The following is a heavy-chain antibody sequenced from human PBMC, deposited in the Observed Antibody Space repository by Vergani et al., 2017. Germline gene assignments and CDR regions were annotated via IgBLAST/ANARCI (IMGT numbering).Heavy chain of an antibody. J-gene: IGHJ4*02. D-gene: IGHD6-19*01. CDR1: GFTFSSYA. V-gene: IGHV3-64D*06. CDR2: ISSNGGST. Sequence: EVHLVESGGGLVQPGGSLRLSCSASGFTFSSYAMHWVRQAPGKGLEYVSAISSNGGSTYYADSVKGRFTISRDNSKNTLYLQMSSLRAEDTAVYYCVLGSKWGIAVADPFDYWGQGTLVTVSS. CDR3: VLGSKWGIAVADPFDY.